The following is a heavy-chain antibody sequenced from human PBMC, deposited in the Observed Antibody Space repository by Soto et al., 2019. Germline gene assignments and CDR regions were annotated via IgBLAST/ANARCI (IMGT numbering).Heavy chain of an antibody. V-gene: IGHV3-23*01. D-gene: IGHD6-6*01. CDR2: FRGDGTGA. J-gene: IGHJ4*03. CDR1: GFTFSSYA. Sequence: GGSLRLSCAASGFTFSSYAMSWVRQAPGKGLEWVSAFRGDGTGAHYADSVKGRFTISRDNSKNSLYLHMNSLRAEDTAVYYCAKRSSSSTFDYWGQGTTVTVSS. CDR3: AKRSSSSTFDY.